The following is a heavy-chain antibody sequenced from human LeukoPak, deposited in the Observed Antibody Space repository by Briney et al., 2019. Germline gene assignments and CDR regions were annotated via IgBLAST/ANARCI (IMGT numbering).Heavy chain of an antibody. V-gene: IGHV3-74*01. Sequence: GGSLRLSCAAPVFTFSSYWMHWVRQAPGKGLVWVSRINSDGSSTSYADSVKGRFTISRDNSKNTLYLQMNSLRAEDTAVYYCARAQTLAGDAHAFDIWGQGTMVTVSS. CDR1: VFTFSSYW. J-gene: IGHJ3*02. CDR2: INSDGSST. D-gene: IGHD3-16*01. CDR3: ARAQTLAGDAHAFDI.